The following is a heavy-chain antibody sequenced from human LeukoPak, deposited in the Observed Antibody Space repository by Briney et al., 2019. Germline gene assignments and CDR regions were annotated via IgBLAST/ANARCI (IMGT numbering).Heavy chain of an antibody. J-gene: IGHJ6*02. D-gene: IGHD3-10*01. CDR2: FDPEDGET. CDR3: ATDLILVRGEDYGMDV. Sequence: GASVKVSCKVSGYTLTELSMHWARQAPGKGLEWMGGFDPEDGETIYAQKFQGRVTMTEDTSTDTAYMELGSLRSEDTAVYYCATDLILVRGEDYGMDVWGQGTTVTVSS. CDR1: GYTLTELS. V-gene: IGHV1-24*01.